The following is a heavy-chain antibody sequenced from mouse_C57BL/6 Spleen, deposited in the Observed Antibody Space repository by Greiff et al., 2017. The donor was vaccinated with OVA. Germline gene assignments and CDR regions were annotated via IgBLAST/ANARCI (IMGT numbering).Heavy chain of an antibody. Sequence: VQVVESGPGLVKPSQSLSLTCSVTGYSITSGYYWNWIRQFPGNKLEWMGYISYDGSNNYNPSLKNRISITRDTSKNQFFLKLNSVTTEDTATYYCARINYYGSSYRYFDVWGTGTTVTVSS. V-gene: IGHV3-6*01. CDR1: GYSITSGYY. CDR3: ARINYYGSSYRYFDV. CDR2: ISYDGSN. J-gene: IGHJ1*03. D-gene: IGHD1-1*01.